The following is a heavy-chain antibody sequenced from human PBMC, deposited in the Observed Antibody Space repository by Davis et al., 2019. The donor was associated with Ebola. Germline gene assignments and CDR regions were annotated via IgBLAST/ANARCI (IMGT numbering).Heavy chain of an antibody. CDR1: GFTFSTYA. CDR3: ASWARIAVAGTPYWFDP. J-gene: IGHJ5*02. D-gene: IGHD6-19*01. V-gene: IGHV3-21*01. Sequence: GESLKISCAASGFTFSTYAMSWVRQAPGKGLEWVSSISGSSTDIYYADSVKGRFTISRDNAKNSLYLQMNSLRAEGTAVYYCASWARIAVAGTPYWFDPWGQGTLLTVSS. CDR2: ISGSSTDI.